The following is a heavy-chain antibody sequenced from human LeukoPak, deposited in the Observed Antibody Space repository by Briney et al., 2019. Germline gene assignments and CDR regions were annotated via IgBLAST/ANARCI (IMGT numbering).Heavy chain of an antibody. CDR2: INSDGSST. Sequence: GGSLRLSCAASGFTFSSYWMHWVGQAPGKGLVWVSRINSDGSSTNYADSVKGRFTISRDNAKNTLYLQMNSLRAEDTAVYYCARGRLGGFFDYWGQGTLVTVSS. D-gene: IGHD3-16*01. CDR1: GFTFSSYW. CDR3: ARGRLGGFFDY. J-gene: IGHJ4*02. V-gene: IGHV3-74*01.